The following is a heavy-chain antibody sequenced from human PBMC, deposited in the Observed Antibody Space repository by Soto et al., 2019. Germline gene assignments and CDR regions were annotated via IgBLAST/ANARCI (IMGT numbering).Heavy chain of an antibody. CDR3: ARVSRAGVAVAYYYYGMDV. Sequence: PSQTLSLTCAISGDSVSSNSAAWNWIRQSPSRGLEWLGRTYYRSKWYNDYAVSVKSRITINPDTSKKQISLQLNSVTPEDTAVFYFARVSRAGVAVAYYYYGMDVWGQGTTVTVSS. D-gene: IGHD6-19*01. CDR2: TYYRSKWYN. CDR1: GDSVSSNSAA. J-gene: IGHJ6*02. V-gene: IGHV6-1*01.